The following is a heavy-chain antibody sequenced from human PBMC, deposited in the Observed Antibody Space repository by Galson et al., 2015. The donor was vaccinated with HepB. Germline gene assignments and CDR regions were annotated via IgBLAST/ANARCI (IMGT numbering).Heavy chain of an antibody. V-gene: IGHV1-3*01. Sequence: SVKVSCKASGYTFTSYAMHWVRQAPGQRLEWMGWINAGNGNTKYSQKFQGRVTITRDTSASTAYMELSSLRSEDTAVYYCARLSQYSSSWSSFDPWGQGTLVTVSS. J-gene: IGHJ5*02. D-gene: IGHD6-13*01. CDR1: GYTFTSYA. CDR2: INAGNGNT. CDR3: ARLSQYSSSWSSFDP.